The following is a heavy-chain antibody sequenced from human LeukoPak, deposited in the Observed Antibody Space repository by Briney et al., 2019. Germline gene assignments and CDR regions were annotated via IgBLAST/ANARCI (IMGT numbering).Heavy chain of an antibody. Sequence: PGGSLRLSCVGSGFTFSTYGMTWVRQAPGKGLEWVSGISGSGTNTYYADSVKGRFTVSRDNSKNTVYLQMNSLRVEDTATYYCAKDRGYWGQGTLVTVSS. CDR2: ISGSGTNT. CDR1: GFTFSTYG. V-gene: IGHV3-23*01. J-gene: IGHJ4*02. CDR3: AKDRGY.